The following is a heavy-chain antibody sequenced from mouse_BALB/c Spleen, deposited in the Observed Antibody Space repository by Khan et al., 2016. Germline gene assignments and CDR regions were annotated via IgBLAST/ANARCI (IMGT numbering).Heavy chain of an antibody. CDR2: INPDSSTI. Sequence: EVKLLESGGGLVQPGGSLKLSCAASGFAFSRYWMNWVRQAPGKGLEWIGEINPDSSTINYTPSLKDKFIISRDNAKNTLYLQMSNVRSEDTALYYCARLYYYGCGDYWGQGTTLTVSS. CDR3: ARLYYYGCGDY. D-gene: IGHD1-1*01. J-gene: IGHJ2*01. V-gene: IGHV4-1*02. CDR1: GFAFSRYW.